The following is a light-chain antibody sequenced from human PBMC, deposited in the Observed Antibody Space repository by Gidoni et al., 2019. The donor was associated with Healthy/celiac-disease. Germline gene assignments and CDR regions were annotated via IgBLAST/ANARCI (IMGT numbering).Light chain of an antibody. V-gene: IGKV3-20*01. CDR2: GAS. Sequence: DIVLTQSPGTLSLYPGERATLSCRASQSVSRSYLAWYQQKPGQAPRLLIYGASSRATGIPDRFSGSGSGTDFTLTISRLEPEDFAVYYCQQYGSSPPLTFGGGTKVEIK. CDR3: QQYGSSPPLT. J-gene: IGKJ4*01. CDR1: QSVSRSY.